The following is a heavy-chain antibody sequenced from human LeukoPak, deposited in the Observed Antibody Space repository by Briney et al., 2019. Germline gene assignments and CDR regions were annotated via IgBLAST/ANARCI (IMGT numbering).Heavy chain of an antibody. D-gene: IGHD6-19*01. J-gene: IGHJ5*02. V-gene: IGHV4-59*08. CDR2: VYYRGNT. CDR3: ARQVRGSVASPWFDP. CDR1: ADSISSYY. Sequence: SETLSLTCSVSADSISSYYWSWIRQPPGKGLEWIGYVYYRGNTKYNPSLKSRVTIEVDTSKNQFSLNLTSVTAADTAVYYCARQVRGSVASPWFDPWGQGALVTVSS.